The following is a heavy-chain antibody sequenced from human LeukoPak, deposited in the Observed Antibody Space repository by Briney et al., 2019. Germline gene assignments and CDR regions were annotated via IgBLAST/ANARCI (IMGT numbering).Heavy chain of an antibody. V-gene: IGHV3-20*04. Sequence: PGGSLRLSCAASGFTFDDYGMSWVRHAPGKGLEWVSGINWNGGSTGYADSVKGRFTISRDNAKNSLYLQMNSLRAEDTAVYYCARCRYSYDLYYYYYYMDVWGKGTTVTVSS. CDR3: ARCRYSYDLYYYYYYMDV. J-gene: IGHJ6*03. D-gene: IGHD5-18*01. CDR1: GFTFDDYG. CDR2: INWNGGST.